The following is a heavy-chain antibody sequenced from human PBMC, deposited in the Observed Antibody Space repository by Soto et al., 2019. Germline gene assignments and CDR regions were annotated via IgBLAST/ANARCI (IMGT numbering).Heavy chain of an antibody. V-gene: IGHV3-21*01. J-gene: IGHJ4*02. CDR3: ANSQGYCSGGSCNYFDY. D-gene: IGHD2-15*01. CDR2: ISSSSTYI. CDR1: GFTFSSYS. Sequence: GGSLRLSCAASGFTFSSYSMSWVRQAPGKGLEWVSSISSSSTYIYYADSVKGRFTISRDNAKSSLYLQMNSLRAEDTAVYYCANSQGYCSGGSCNYFDYWGQGTLVTVSS.